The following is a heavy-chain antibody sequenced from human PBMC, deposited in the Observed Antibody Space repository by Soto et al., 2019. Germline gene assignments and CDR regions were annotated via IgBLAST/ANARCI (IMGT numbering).Heavy chain of an antibody. J-gene: IGHJ5*01. D-gene: IGHD5-18*01. CDR3: AKAGVGGFRGWDTFNWFDS. CDR2: ISGSGDST. V-gene: IGHV3-23*01. Sequence: EVQLLESGGGLVQPGGSLRLSCAASGFIFRSYAMNWVRQAPGKGQERVSGISGSGDSTYYADAVKGRFTISRDNSKNTLFLQMNSLRDDDGAVYYCAKAGVGGFRGWDTFNWFDSWGQGILVTVSS. CDR1: GFIFRSYA.